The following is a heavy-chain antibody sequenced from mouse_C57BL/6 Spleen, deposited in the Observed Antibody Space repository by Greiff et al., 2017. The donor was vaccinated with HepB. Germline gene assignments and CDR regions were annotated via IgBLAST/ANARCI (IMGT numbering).Heavy chain of an antibody. CDR3: ARTGSIYAMDY. D-gene: IGHD4-1*01. CDR1: GFSLTSYG. Sequence: VHLVESGPGLVAPSQSLSITCTVSGFSLTSYGVDWVRQSPGKGLEWLGVIWGVGSTNYNSALKSRLSISKDNSKSQVFLKTNSLQTDDTAMYYCARTGSIYAMDYWGQGTSVTVSS. J-gene: IGHJ4*01. V-gene: IGHV2-6*01. CDR2: IWGVGST.